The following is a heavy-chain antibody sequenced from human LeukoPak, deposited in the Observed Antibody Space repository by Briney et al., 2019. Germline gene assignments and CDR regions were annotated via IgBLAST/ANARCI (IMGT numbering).Heavy chain of an antibody. CDR1: GYSISSGYY. D-gene: IGHD2-15*01. CDR2: IYHSGST. J-gene: IGHJ6*03. V-gene: IGHV4-38-2*02. CDR3: ARERARYCSGGSCYPAFNYMDV. Sequence: SETLSLTCTVSGYSISSGYYWGWIRQPPGKGLEWIGSIYHSGSTYYNPSLKSRVTISVDTSKNQFSLKLSSVTAADTAVYYCARERARYCSGGSCYPAFNYMDVWGKGTTVTISS.